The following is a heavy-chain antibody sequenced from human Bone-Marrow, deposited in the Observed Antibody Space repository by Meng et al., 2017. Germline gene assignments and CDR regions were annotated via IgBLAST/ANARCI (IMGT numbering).Heavy chain of an antibody. Sequence: QVPLWQSGGEVEKPGSSVKDPCKAAGGTCSGYAFSWVRRATGQGLEWTGGIIPIFGTANYAQKGQGRGTRTADEATVTGDKDRKNRKNNDTAVYYCARGHLNQLLWFGELFDYWGQGTLVTVSS. J-gene: IGHJ4*02. CDR3: ARGHLNQLLWFGELFDY. V-gene: IGHV1-69*01. CDR2: IIPIFGTA. CDR1: GGTCSGYA. D-gene: IGHD3-10*01.